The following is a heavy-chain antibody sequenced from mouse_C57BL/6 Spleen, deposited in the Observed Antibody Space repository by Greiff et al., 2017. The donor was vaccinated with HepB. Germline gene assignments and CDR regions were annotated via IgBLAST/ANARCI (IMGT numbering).Heavy chain of an antibody. D-gene: IGHD1-1*01. Sequence: VQLVESGPGLVQPSQSLSITCTVSGFSLTSYGVHWVRQSPGKGLEWLGVIWSGGSTDYNAAFISRLSISKDNSKSQVFFKMNSLQADDTAIYYCARTLYGSSYWYFDVWGTGTTVTVSS. CDR2: IWSGGST. CDR1: GFSLTSYG. V-gene: IGHV2-2*01. J-gene: IGHJ1*03. CDR3: ARTLYGSSYWYFDV.